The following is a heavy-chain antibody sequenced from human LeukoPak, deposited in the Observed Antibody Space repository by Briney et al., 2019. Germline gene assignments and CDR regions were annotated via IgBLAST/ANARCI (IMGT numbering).Heavy chain of an antibody. Sequence: GESLKISCKGSGYSFTNYWIAWVRQMPGKGLEWMGIIYPGDSDTRYSPSFQGQVTISADKSISTAYLQWSSLKASDIAMYYCARPLPQGTTGWFDPRGQGTLVTVSS. CDR3: ARPLPQGTTGWFDP. D-gene: IGHD2/OR15-2a*01. CDR2: IYPGDSDT. V-gene: IGHV5-51*01. CDR1: GYSFTNYW. J-gene: IGHJ5*02.